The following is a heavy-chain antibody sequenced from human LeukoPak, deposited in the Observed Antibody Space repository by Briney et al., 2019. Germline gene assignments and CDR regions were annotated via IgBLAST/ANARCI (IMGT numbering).Heavy chain of an antibody. V-gene: IGHV3-30*02. CDR1: GFTFSSYG. CDR2: IRYDGSNK. J-gene: IGHJ4*02. Sequence: GGSLRLSCAASGFTFSSYGMHWVRQAPGKGLERVAFIRYDGSNKYYADSVKGRFTISRDNSKHTLYLQMNSLRAEDTAVYYCAKPTTYDYVWGSYPAKFDYWGQGTLVTVSS. CDR3: AKPTTYDYVWGSYPAKFDY. D-gene: IGHD3-16*02.